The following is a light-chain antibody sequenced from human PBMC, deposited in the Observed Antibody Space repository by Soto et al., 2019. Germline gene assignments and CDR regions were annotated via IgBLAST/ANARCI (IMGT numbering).Light chain of an antibody. Sequence: EIVLAQSPGTLSFSPGERSTLSCRSSQSVTNSFLAWYQQKPGQSPRLLIYGASRRATGIPDRFTGSGSGTDFTLTISRLEPEDFAVYYCQQYVSSPWAFGQGTKV. CDR3: QQYVSSPWA. J-gene: IGKJ1*01. CDR1: QSVTNSF. CDR2: GAS. V-gene: IGKV3-20*01.